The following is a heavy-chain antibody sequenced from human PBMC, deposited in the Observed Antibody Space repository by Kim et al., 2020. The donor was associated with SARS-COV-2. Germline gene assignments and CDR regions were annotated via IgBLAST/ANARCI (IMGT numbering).Heavy chain of an antibody. CDR2: LYSGGDSA. CDR3: VVPSGHHAYDALDY. V-gene: IGHV3-23*03. CDR1: GFTFSNNA. J-gene: IGHJ4*02. D-gene: IGHD2-15*01. Sequence: GGSLRLSCTASGFTFSNNAMNWVRQAPGKGLVWVSALYSGGDSAYYAESVEGRFTISRDYSRNTLFLQMNSLRAEDTAVYYCVVPSGHHAYDALDYWGQGAGVPVSS.